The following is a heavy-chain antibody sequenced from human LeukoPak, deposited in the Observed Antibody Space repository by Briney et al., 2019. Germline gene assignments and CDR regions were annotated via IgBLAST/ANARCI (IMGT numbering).Heavy chain of an antibody. J-gene: IGHJ3*02. D-gene: IGHD5-12*01. CDR1: GGTFSSYA. CDR2: IIPILGIA. Sequence: ASVKVSCKASGGTFSSYAISWVRQAPGQGLEWMGRIIPILGIANYAQKFQGRVTITADKSTSTAYMELSSLRSEDTAAYYCARDQAYSGYDSVKPVVTAQGLFDIWGQGTMVTVSS. V-gene: IGHV1-69*04. CDR3: ARDQAYSGYDSVKPVVTAQGLFDI.